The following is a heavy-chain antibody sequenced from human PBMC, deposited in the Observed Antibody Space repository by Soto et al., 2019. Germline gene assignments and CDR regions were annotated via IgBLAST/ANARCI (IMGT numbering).Heavy chain of an antibody. CDR3: ARGGMVRGVNNWFDP. Sequence: QVQPVESGGGVVQPGRSLRLSCAASGFTFSSYGMHWVRQAPGKGLEWVAVIWYDGSNKYYADSVKGRFTISRDNSKNTLYLQMNSLRAEDTAVYYCARGGMVRGVNNWFDPWGQGTLVTVSS. V-gene: IGHV3-33*01. CDR2: IWYDGSNK. J-gene: IGHJ5*02. CDR1: GFTFSSYG. D-gene: IGHD3-10*01.